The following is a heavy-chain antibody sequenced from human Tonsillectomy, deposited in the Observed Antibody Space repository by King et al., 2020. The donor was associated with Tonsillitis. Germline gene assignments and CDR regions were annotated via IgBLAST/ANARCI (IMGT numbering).Heavy chain of an antibody. Sequence: VQLQESGPGLVKPSETLSLTCTVSGGSISSYYWSWIRQPAGKGLEWIGRIYTSGSTNYNPSLKSRVTMSVDTSKNQFSLKLSSVTAADTAVYYCARTPSTYSSSWYTTLRYYYGMDVWGQGTTVTVSS. V-gene: IGHV4-4*07. J-gene: IGHJ6*02. CDR3: ARTPSTYSSSWYTTLRYYYGMDV. D-gene: IGHD6-13*01. CDR2: IYTSGST. CDR1: GGSISSYY.